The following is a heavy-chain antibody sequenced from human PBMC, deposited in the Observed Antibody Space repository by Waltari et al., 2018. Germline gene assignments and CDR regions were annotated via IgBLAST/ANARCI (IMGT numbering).Heavy chain of an antibody. V-gene: IGHV3-21*01. J-gene: IGHJ4*02. CDR1: GFTFSSYS. Sequence: EVQLVESGGGLVKPGGSLRLSCAASGFTFSSYSMNWVRQAPGKGLEWVSSISSSSYISYADSVKGRFTISRDNAKNSLYLQMNSLRAEDTAVYYCARDYSSGWYPIDYWGQGTLVTVSS. CDR3: ARDYSSGWYPIDY. D-gene: IGHD6-19*01. CDR2: ISSSSYI.